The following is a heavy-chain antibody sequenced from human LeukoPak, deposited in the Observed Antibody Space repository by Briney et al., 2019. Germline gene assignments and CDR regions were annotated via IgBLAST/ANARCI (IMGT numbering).Heavy chain of an antibody. V-gene: IGHV3-30*02. D-gene: IGHD3-16*02. CDR2: IGYDGGET. J-gene: IGHJ4*02. CDR3: ARGDGLGELSSTLDY. CDR1: GLTFSSYG. Sequence: GGSLRLSCAASGLTFSSYGMHWVRQAPGKGLEWVAVIGYDGGETYYSDSAKGRFTISRDNSKNTLYLQMNSLRVEDTAVYYCARGDGLGELSSTLDYWGQGTRITVSS.